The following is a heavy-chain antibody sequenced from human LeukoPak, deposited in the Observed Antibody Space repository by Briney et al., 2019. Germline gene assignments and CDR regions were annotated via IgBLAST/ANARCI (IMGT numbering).Heavy chain of an antibody. J-gene: IGHJ6*04. CDR2: INHSGST. CDR3: ARRGATMVRGTKLDYYYGMDV. D-gene: IGHD3-10*01. Sequence: PSETLSLTCAVYGGSFSGYYWSWIRQPPGKGLEWIGEINHSGSTNYNPSLKSRVTISVDTSKNQFSLKLSSVTAADTAVYYCARRGATMVRGTKLDYYYGMDVWGKGTTVTVS. CDR1: GGSFSGYY. V-gene: IGHV4-34*01.